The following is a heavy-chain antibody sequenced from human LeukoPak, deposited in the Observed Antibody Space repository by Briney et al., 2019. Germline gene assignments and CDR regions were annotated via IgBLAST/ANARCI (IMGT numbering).Heavy chain of an antibody. Sequence: SVKVSCKASGGTFSSYTISWVRQAPGQGLEWMGRIIPILGIANYVQKFQGRVTITADKSTSTAYMELSSLRSEDTAVYYCARDGVVRPPDCSSTSCPYNYYYYGMDVWGQGTTVTVSS. J-gene: IGHJ6*02. CDR1: GGTFSSYT. CDR2: IIPILGIA. V-gene: IGHV1-69*02. CDR3: ARDGVVRPPDCSSTSCPYNYYYYGMDV. D-gene: IGHD2-2*01.